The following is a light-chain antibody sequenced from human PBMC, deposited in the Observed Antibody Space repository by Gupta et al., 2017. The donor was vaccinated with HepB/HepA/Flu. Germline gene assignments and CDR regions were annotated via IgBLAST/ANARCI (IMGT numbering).Light chain of an antibody. Sequence: SSALTQPPSVSVSPGQTASITCSGDKLGDKYACWYQQKPGQSPLLVIYQDSKRTSGIPERFSGSNSGNTATLTISGTKAMDEADYYCQAGDSSTDVVFGGGTKLTVL. CDR2: QDS. CDR1: KLGDKY. V-gene: IGLV3-1*01. J-gene: IGLJ2*01. CDR3: QAGDSSTDVV.